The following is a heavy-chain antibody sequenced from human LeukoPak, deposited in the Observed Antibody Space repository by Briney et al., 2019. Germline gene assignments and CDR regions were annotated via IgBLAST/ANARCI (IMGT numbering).Heavy chain of an antibody. J-gene: IGHJ4*02. D-gene: IGHD6-13*01. CDR2: ISGSGGST. CDR1: GFTFSSYA. Sequence: GGSLRLSCEASGFTFSSYAMSWVRQAPGKGLEWVSAISGSGGSTYYADSVKGRFTISRDNSKNTLYLQMNSLRAEDTAVYYCAKLWGSSWYYFDYWGQGTLVTVSS. V-gene: IGHV3-23*01. CDR3: AKLWGSSWYYFDY.